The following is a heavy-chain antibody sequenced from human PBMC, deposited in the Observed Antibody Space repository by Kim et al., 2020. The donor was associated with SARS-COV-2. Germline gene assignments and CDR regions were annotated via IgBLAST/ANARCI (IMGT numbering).Heavy chain of an antibody. CDR3: ARPSSSHFAF. CDR2: ISNDGTFT. D-gene: IGHD3-10*01. CDR1: GFIFRNFG. J-gene: IGHJ4*02. Sequence: GGSLRLSCAASGFIFRNFGIHWVRQAPGKGLEWVAFISNDGTFTTYADSVKGRFTISRDYGENTVYLQMDSLFAGDTALYYCARPSSSHFAFWGQGTLVT. V-gene: IGHV3-33*01.